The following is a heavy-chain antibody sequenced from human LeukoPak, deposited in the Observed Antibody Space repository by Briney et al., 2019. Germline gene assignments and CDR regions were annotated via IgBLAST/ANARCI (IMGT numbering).Heavy chain of an antibody. CDR1: GGSISSSSYY. D-gene: IGHD3-3*01. CDR3: AISASFGVPDSSFDY. V-gene: IGHV4-39*01. CDR2: IYYSGST. Sequence: PSETLSLTCTVSGGSISSSSYYWGWIRQPPGKGLEWIGSIYYSGSTYYNPSLKSRVTISVDTSKNQFSLKLSSVTAADTAVYYCAISASFGVPDSSFDYWGQGTLVTVSS. J-gene: IGHJ4*02.